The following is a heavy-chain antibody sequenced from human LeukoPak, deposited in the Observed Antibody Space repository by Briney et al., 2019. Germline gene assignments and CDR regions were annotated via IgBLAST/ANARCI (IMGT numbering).Heavy chain of an antibody. V-gene: IGHV1-2*02. Sequence: ASVKVSCKASGYSFTDKYMHWVRQAPGQGLEWMGWINPNSGGTNYAQKFQGRVTMTRDTSISTAYMELSRLRSDDTAVYYCARVSRLTTMIVVVLDAFDIWGQGTMVTVSS. D-gene: IGHD3-22*01. CDR1: GYSFTDKY. CDR3: ARVSRLTTMIVVVLDAFDI. J-gene: IGHJ3*02. CDR2: INPNSGGT.